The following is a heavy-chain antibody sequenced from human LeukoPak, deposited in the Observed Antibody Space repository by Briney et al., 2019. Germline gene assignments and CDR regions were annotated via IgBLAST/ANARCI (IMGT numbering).Heavy chain of an antibody. D-gene: IGHD3-22*01. CDR3: ARGYDSSGYSRYFDY. CDR1: GFTFSSYA. J-gene: IGHJ4*02. CDR2: ISYDGSNK. V-gene: IGHV3-30-3*01. Sequence: GGSLRLSCAASGFTFSSYAMSWVRQAPGKGLEWVAVISYDGSNKYYADSVKGRFTISRDNSKNTLYLQMNSLRAEDTAVYYCARGYDSSGYSRYFDYWGQGTLVTVSS.